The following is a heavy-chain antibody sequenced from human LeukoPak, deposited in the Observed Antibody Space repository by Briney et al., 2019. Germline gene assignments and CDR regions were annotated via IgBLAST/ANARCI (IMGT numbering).Heavy chain of an antibody. J-gene: IGHJ3*02. CDR2: ISWNSGSI. CDR1: GFTFDDYA. Sequence: GGSLRLSCAASGFTFDDYAMHWVRQAPGKGLEWVSGISWNSGSIGYADSVKGRFTISRDNAKNSLYLQMNSLRAEDTALYYCARWDAYCSGGRCYSGDFAFDIWGQGTMVTVSS. V-gene: IGHV3-9*01. D-gene: IGHD2-15*01. CDR3: ARWDAYCSGGRCYSGDFAFDI.